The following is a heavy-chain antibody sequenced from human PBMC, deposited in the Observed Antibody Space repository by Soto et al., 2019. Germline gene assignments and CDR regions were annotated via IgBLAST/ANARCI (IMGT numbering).Heavy chain of an antibody. CDR2: IYYSGST. CDR3: ARTGKAAVVFDY. Sequence: SETLSLTCTVSGGSISSYYWSWIRQPPGKGLEWIGYIYYSGSTNYNPSLRSRVTISVDTSKNQFSLKLSSVTAADMAVYYCARTGKAAVVFDYWGQGTLVTVSS. CDR1: GGSISSYY. J-gene: IGHJ4*02. D-gene: IGHD6-13*01. V-gene: IGHV4-59*08.